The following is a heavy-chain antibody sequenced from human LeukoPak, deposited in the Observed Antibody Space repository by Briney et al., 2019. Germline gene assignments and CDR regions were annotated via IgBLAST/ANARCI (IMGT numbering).Heavy chain of an antibody. V-gene: IGHV1-3*04. CDR2: INTGNGNT. CDR1: GYTFTSYW. CDR3: ARVPLHDDSRHYYPH. Sequence: ASVKVSCKASGYTFTSYWIQWVRQAPGQSPEWMGWINTGNGNTKSSQKFQDRVTLTRDTSASTGYMELNSLSSEDTAVYYCARVPLHDDSRHYYPHWGQGTPVTVSS. J-gene: IGHJ1*01. D-gene: IGHD3-22*01.